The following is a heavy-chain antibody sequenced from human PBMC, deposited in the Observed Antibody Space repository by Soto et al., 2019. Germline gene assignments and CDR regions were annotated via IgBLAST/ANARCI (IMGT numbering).Heavy chain of an antibody. CDR2: MNPNSGNT. CDR3: ARGRIVVVPAAILSYYYGMDV. D-gene: IGHD2-2*01. CDR1: GYTFTSYD. V-gene: IGHV1-8*01. Sequence: GASVKVSCKASGYTFTSYDINWVRQATGQGPEWMGWMNPNSGNTGYAQKFQGRVTMTRNTSISTAYMELSSLRSEDTAVYYCARGRIVVVPAAILSYYYGMDVWGQGTTVTVSS. J-gene: IGHJ6*02.